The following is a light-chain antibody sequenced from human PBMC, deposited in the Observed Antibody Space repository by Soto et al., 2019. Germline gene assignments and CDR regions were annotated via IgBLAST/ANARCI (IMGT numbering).Light chain of an antibody. V-gene: IGKV3-20*01. CDR3: QQYGRSPWT. Sequence: EIVLTQSPGTLSLSPGERATLSCRASQSVTSNYLAWYQHKPGQAPRLLIYGASNRATGIPDRFSGSGSGTDFPLTISRLAPEDFAVYYCQQYGRSPWTFGQGTKVDNK. CDR1: QSVTSNY. CDR2: GAS. J-gene: IGKJ1*01.